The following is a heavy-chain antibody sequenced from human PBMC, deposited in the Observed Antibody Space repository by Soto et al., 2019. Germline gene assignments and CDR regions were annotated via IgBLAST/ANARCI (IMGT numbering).Heavy chain of an antibody. CDR2: IYYDGNS. CDR3: ARDRRWLPRGPNNWLDL. Sequence: SETLSLTCTVSGGSINSGDYYWSWVRQPPGKGLEWIGYIYYDGNSQHNPSLKSRVTMSIDTSKNQFSLNLSSVTAADTAVYYCARDRRWLPRGPNNWLDLWGQGTQVTVSS. V-gene: IGHV4-30-4*01. D-gene: IGHD5-12*01. CDR1: GGSINSGDYY. J-gene: IGHJ5*02.